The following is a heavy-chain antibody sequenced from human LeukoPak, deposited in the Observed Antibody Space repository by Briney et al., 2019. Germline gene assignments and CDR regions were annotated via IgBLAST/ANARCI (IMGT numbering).Heavy chain of an antibody. V-gene: IGHV3-15*01. Sequence: GGSLRLSCSASGFTFSSYTMHWVRQAPGKGLEWVGRIKTKTDGEPTDYAAPVKGRFTISKDDSKNTLYLQMNSLKTEDTAMYYCTTNDAFDIWGQGTAVTVSS. CDR2: IKTKTDGEPT. CDR3: TTNDAFDI. J-gene: IGHJ3*02. CDR1: GFTFSSYT.